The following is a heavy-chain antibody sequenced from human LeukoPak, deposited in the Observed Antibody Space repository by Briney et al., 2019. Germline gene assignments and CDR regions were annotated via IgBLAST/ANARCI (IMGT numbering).Heavy chain of an antibody. D-gene: IGHD5-18*01. J-gene: IGHJ4*02. CDR1: GFTFSSYA. CDR3: AKDGRGYSYGYSVY. Sequence: GGSLRLSCAASGFTFSSYAMSWVRQAPGKGLEWVPAISGSGGSTYYADSVKGRFTISRDNSKNTLYLQMNSLRAEDTAVYYCAKDGRGYSYGYSVYWGQGTLVTVSS. CDR2: ISGSGGST. V-gene: IGHV3-23*01.